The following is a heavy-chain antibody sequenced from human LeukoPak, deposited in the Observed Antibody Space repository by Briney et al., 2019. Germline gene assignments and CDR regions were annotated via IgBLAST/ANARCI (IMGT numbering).Heavy chain of an antibody. D-gene: IGHD3-22*01. V-gene: IGHV3-23*01. J-gene: IGHJ4*02. CDR2: ISGSGTST. CDR3: AKEVYSDSSGYFDY. Sequence: GSLRLSCAASGFTFSSYAMSWVRQAPGKGLEWVSGISGSGTSTYYADSVKGRFTIYRDNSKNALYLQMNSLRADETAVYYCAKEVYSDSSGYFDYWGQGTLVTVSS. CDR1: GFTFSSYA.